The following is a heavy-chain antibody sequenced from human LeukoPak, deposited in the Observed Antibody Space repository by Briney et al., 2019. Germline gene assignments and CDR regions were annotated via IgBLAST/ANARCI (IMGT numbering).Heavy chain of an antibody. V-gene: IGHV4-59*02. CDR2: IFYSGST. D-gene: IGHD6-13*01. J-gene: IGHJ4*02. Sequence: SETLSLTCTVSGGSVSDYYWSWIQLPPGKGLEWIGYIFYSGSTYYNPSLKSRVTISVDTSKNQFSLQLSSVTAADTAVYYCARAAGGTRADFDYWGQGTLVIVSS. CDR3: ARAAGGTRADFDY. CDR1: GGSVSDYY.